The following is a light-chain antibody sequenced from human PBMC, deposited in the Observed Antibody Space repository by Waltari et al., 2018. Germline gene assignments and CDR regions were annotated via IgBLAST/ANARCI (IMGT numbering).Light chain of an antibody. CDR2: DVS. CDR1: STDVGGYDY. V-gene: IGLV2-14*01. J-gene: IGLJ1*01. Sequence: QSALTQPASVSGSPGQSITISCTGTSTDVGGYDYVSWYQQHPGKAPRLMIFDVSKRPSGVSNRFSGSKSGNTASLSISGLKAEDEADYYCSSYTSSTTSYVFGTGTKVTVL. CDR3: SSYTSSTTSYV.